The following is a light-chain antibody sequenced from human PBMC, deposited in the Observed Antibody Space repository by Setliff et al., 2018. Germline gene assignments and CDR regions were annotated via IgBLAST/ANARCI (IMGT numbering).Light chain of an antibody. CDR2: NDN. CDR3: QSYDNSLSGSGL. V-gene: IGLV1-40*01. Sequence: QSVLTQPPSVSGAPGQRVTISRTGSRSNIGAGYGVHWYQQFPGTAPKLLIYNDNNRPSGVPDRFSGSKSGTSASLAITGLQAEDEADYFCQSYDNSLSGSGLFGTGTKV. J-gene: IGLJ1*01. CDR1: RSNIGAGYG.